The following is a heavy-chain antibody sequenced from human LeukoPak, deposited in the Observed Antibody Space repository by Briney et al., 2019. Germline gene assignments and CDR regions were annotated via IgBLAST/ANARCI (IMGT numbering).Heavy chain of an antibody. V-gene: IGHV4-39*07. CDR1: SGSISSNRYY. Sequence: PSETLSLTCTVSSGSISSNRYYWGWIRQSPGKGLEWIGSIYYSGNTFYNPSLKSRVTISVDTSKNHFSLELSSVTAADTAVYFCARGRVSSSSWSSTYYYYFYMDVWGKGTTVTVSS. J-gene: IGHJ6*03. D-gene: IGHD6-13*01. CDR2: IYYSGNT. CDR3: ARGRVSSSSWSSTYYYYFYMDV.